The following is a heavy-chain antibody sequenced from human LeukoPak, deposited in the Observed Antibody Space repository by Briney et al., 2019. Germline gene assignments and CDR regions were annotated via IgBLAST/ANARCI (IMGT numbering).Heavy chain of an antibody. J-gene: IGHJ4*02. Sequence: GESLKISGRISRNRFTPKLVCCGCQMPGKGLEWMGIIYPGDSETRYSPSFQGQVTTSADKSISTAYLQWSRLKASYTAMYYCARKSRADYWGQGTLVTVSS. V-gene: IGHV5-51*01. CDR3: ARKSRADY. CDR1: RNRFTPKL. CDR2: IYPGDSET.